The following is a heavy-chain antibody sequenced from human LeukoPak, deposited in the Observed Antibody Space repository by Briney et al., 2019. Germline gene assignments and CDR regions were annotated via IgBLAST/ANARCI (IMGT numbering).Heavy chain of an antibody. Sequence: SETLSLTCSVSGDSISSSTYYWGWIRQPPGKGLEWIGSIYYSGSTYYNPSLKSRVTISVDTSKNQFSLKLSSVTAADTAVYYCARGERASYYYYYMDVWGKGTTVTVSS. D-gene: IGHD1-26*01. J-gene: IGHJ6*03. CDR2: IYYSGST. CDR1: GDSISSSTYY. CDR3: ARGERASYYYYYMDV. V-gene: IGHV4-39*07.